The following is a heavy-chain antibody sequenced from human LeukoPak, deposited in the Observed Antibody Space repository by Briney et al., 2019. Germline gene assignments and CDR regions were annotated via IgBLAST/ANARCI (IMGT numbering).Heavy chain of an antibody. CDR2: IIPIFGTA. J-gene: IGHJ6*03. V-gene: IGHV1-69*13. D-gene: IGHD3-10*01. Sequence: SVKVSCKASGGTFSSYAISWVRQAPGQGLEWMGGIIPIFGTANYAQKFQGRVTITADESTSTAYMELSSLRSEDTAVYYCARFGLVRGVGRSYYYMDVWGKGITVTVSS. CDR1: GGTFSSYA. CDR3: ARFGLVRGVGRSYYYMDV.